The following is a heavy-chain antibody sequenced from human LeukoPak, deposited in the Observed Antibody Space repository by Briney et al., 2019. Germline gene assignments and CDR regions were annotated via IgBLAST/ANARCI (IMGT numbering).Heavy chain of an antibody. CDR2: IYTSGST. D-gene: IGHD1-26*01. CDR3: ARSWELGTFDY. J-gene: IGHJ4*02. Sequence: SETLSLTCTVSGGSISSYYWSWIRQPPGKGLEWIGYIYTSGSTNYYPSLKSRVTISVDTPKNQFSLKLSSVTAADTAVYYCARSWELGTFDYWGQGTLVTVSS. CDR1: GGSISSYY. V-gene: IGHV4-4*09.